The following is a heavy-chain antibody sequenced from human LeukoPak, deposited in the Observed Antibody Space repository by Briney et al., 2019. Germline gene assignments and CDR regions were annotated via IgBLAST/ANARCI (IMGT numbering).Heavy chain of an antibody. V-gene: IGHV4-4*02. Sequence: PSGTLSPTCAVSGGSISSSDWWAWGRQPPGRGLEWIGYIYRSDNPIYNPSLKSRVTMSVDQSKNQFSLRLSSVTAAATAVYYCARDPHCSNTNCPFDYWGQGTLVIVSS. CDR2: IYRSDNP. CDR3: ARDPHCSNTNCPFDY. CDR1: GGSISSSDW. D-gene: IGHD2-2*01. J-gene: IGHJ4*02.